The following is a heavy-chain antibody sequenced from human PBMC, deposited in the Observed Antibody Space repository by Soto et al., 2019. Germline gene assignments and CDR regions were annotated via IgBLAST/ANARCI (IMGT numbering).Heavy chain of an antibody. Sequence: SVKVSCKASGGTFSSYATSWVRQAPGQGLEWMGGIIPIFGTANYAQKFQGRVTITADESTSTAYMELSSLRSEDTAVYYCVRGRGGNSAYWFDPWGQGTLVTVSS. V-gene: IGHV1-69*13. D-gene: IGHD2-21*02. CDR2: IIPIFGTA. CDR3: VRGRGGNSAYWFDP. J-gene: IGHJ5*02. CDR1: GGTFSSYA.